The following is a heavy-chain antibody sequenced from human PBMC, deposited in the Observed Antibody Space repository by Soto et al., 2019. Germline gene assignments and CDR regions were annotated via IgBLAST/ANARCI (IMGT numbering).Heavy chain of an antibody. CDR3: ARGRYTNYPHDAVDI. CDR2: IWYDGSDK. D-gene: IGHD4-4*01. V-gene: IGHV3-33*01. CDR1: GFTLSING. Sequence: GGALRLSCAASGFTLSINGMHWVRQSPGKGLEWVAFIWYDGSDKYYAGSVKGRFTISRDNSKNTLYLQMNRLRAEDTAVYYCARGRYTNYPHDAVDIWVQGTLVTFSS. J-gene: IGHJ3*02.